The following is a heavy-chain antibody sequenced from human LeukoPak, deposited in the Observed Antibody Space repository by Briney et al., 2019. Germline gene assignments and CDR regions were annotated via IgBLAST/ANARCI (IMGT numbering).Heavy chain of an antibody. CDR2: ISGSGGST. J-gene: IGHJ4*02. CDR1: GFTFSSYA. V-gene: IGHV3-23*01. CDR3: ARDKSDSGSYYKY. Sequence: GGSLGLSCAASGFTFSSYAMSWVRQAPGKGLEWVSAISGSGGSTYYADSVKGRFTISRDNSKNTLYLQMNSLRAEDTAVYYCARDKSDSGSYYKYWGQGTLVTVSS. D-gene: IGHD3-10*01.